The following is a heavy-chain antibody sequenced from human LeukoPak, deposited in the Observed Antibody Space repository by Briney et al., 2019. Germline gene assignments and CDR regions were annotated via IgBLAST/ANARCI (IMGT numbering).Heavy chain of an antibody. Sequence: GGSLRLSCAASGFTVSSNYMSWVRQAPGKGLEWVSVIYSGGSTYYADSVKGRFTISRDNSKNTLYLQMNSLRAEDTAVYYCARDRGSSSWYGTLDYWGQGTLVTVSS. CDR1: GFTVSSNY. CDR2: IYSGGST. V-gene: IGHV3-53*01. D-gene: IGHD6-13*01. J-gene: IGHJ4*02. CDR3: ARDRGSSSWYGTLDY.